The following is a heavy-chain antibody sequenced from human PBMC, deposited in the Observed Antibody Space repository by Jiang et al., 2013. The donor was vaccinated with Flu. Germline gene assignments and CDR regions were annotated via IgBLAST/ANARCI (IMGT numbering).Heavy chain of an antibody. CDR2: IDPSDSYT. D-gene: IGHD3-10*01. CDR1: GYSFTSYW. J-gene: IGHJ3*02. Sequence: VQLVESGAEVKKPGESLRISCKGSGYSFTSYWISWVRQMPGKGLEWMGRIDPSDSYTNYSPSFQGHVTISADKSISTAYLQWSSLKASDTAMYYCARHYYGSGSYLVDAFDIWGQGTMVTVSS. CDR3: ARHYYGSGSYLVDAFDI. V-gene: IGHV5-10-1*03.